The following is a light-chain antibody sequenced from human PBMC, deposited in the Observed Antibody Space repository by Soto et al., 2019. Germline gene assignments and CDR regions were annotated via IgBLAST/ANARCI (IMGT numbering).Light chain of an antibody. J-gene: IGLJ1*01. CDR1: SSDVGGYTY. V-gene: IGLV2-14*01. CDR3: SLYTSSSTLYV. Sequence: QSALTQPASVSGSPRQSITISCTGASSDVGGYTYVSWYQQHPGKAPKLIIYEVNNRPSGVSHRFSGSKSGNTASLTISGLQAEDEADYYCSLYTSSSTLYVFGTGTKVTVL. CDR2: EVN.